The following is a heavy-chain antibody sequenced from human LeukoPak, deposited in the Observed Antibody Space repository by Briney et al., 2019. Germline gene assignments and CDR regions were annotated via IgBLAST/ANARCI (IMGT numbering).Heavy chain of an antibody. V-gene: IGHV3-7*01. Sequence: PGGSLRLSCAASRYTFSRYWMSWVRQAPGKGLEWVANIKEDGSEKYYVDSVKGRFTISRDNAKNSLYLQMNSLRAEDTAVYYCARVNYESSGYYSGYSDNSGQGTLVTVSS. CDR3: ARVNYESSGYYSGYSDN. CDR1: RYTFSRYW. CDR2: IKEDGSEK. J-gene: IGHJ4*02. D-gene: IGHD3-22*01.